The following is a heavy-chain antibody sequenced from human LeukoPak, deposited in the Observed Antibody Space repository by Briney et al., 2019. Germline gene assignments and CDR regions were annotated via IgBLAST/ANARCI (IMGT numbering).Heavy chain of an antibody. Sequence: PSETLSLTCTVSGGSISSSSYYWGWIRQPPGKGLEWIGSIYYSGSTYYNPSLKSRVTISVDTSKNQFSLKLSSVTAADTAVYYCARDSGLNYGDYVDYFDYWGQGTLVTVSS. V-gene: IGHV4-39*07. J-gene: IGHJ4*02. D-gene: IGHD4-17*01. CDR2: IYYSGST. CDR1: GGSISSSSYY. CDR3: ARDSGLNYGDYVDYFDY.